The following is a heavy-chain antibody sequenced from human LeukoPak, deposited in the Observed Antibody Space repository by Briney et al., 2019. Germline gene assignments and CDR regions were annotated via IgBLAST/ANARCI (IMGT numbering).Heavy chain of an antibody. Sequence: SETLSLTCTVSGGSISSYYRSWIRQPAGKGLEWIGRIYTSGSTNYNPSLKSRVTMSVDTSKNQFSLKLSSVTAADTAVYYCARGQQLVGKNWFDPWGQGTLVTVSS. V-gene: IGHV4-4*07. D-gene: IGHD6-13*01. J-gene: IGHJ5*02. CDR2: IYTSGST. CDR1: GGSISSYY. CDR3: ARGQQLVGKNWFDP.